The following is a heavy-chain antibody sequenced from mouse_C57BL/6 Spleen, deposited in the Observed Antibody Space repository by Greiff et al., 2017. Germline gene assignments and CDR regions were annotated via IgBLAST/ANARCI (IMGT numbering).Heavy chain of an antibody. J-gene: IGHJ2*01. CDR3: ARVRDSSGPYYFDY. CDR2: IDPSDSET. D-gene: IGHD3-2*02. Sequence: QVQLQQPGAELVRPGSSVKLSCKASGYTFTSYWMHWVKQRPIQGLEWIGNIDPSDSETHYNQKFKDKATLTVDKSSSTAYMQLSSLTSEDSAVYYCARVRDSSGPYYFDYWGQGTTLTVSS. V-gene: IGHV1-52*01. CDR1: GYTFTSYW.